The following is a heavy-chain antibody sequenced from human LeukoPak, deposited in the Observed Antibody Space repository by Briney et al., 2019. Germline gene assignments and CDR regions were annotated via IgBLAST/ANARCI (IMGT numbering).Heavy chain of an antibody. J-gene: IGHJ4*02. V-gene: IGHV3-7*04. CDR1: GFTFNSYW. Sequence: GGSLRLSCAASGFTFNSYWMSWVRQAPGKGLEWVASIKRDGSDTHYVDSVKGRFTISRDNAKNTLYLQMNSLRAEDTAVYYCARTIVGAAFDYWGQGTLVTVSS. CDR3: ARTIVGAAFDY. CDR2: IKRDGSDT. D-gene: IGHD1-26*01.